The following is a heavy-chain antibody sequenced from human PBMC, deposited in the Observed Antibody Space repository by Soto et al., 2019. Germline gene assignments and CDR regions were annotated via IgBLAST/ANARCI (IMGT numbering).Heavy chain of an antibody. D-gene: IGHD3-22*01. CDR2: IKSDGSGT. V-gene: IGHV3-74*01. CDR3: ARGDGDYYDSSRSRGAYDI. Sequence: PGGSLRLSCAASGFTFSSYWMHWVRQAPGKGLVWAARIKSDGSGTIYADSVKGRLTISRDNARNTLYLQMNSLRAEDTAVYFCARGDGDYYDSSRSRGAYDIWGQGTMVTVSS. CDR1: GFTFSSYW. J-gene: IGHJ3*02.